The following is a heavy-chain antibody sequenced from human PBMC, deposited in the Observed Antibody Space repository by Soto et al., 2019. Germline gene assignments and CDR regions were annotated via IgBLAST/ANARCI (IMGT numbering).Heavy chain of an antibody. CDR2: MNPNSGNT. V-gene: IGHV1-8*01. Sequence: QVQLVQSGAEVKKPGASVKVSCKASGYTFTSYDINWVRQATGQGLEWMGWMNPNSGNTGYAQKFQGRVTMTRNTSRSTAYVELSSLRSEATAVYYCARWPDGYYYYGMDVWGQGTTVTVSS. CDR3: ARWPDGYYYYGMDV. J-gene: IGHJ6*02. CDR1: GYTFTSYD.